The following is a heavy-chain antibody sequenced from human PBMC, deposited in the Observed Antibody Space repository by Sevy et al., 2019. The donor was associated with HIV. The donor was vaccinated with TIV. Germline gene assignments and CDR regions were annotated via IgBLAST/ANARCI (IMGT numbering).Heavy chain of an antibody. CDR1: GYTFSNYW. J-gene: IGHJ4*02. Sequence: GESLKISCKGSGYTFSNYWIGWVRQMTGKGLQWMGVIYPGDSDTRHSPSFQGQVNISADKSSSTAYLQWSSLKTSDTALYYCARYSIVVVPAAEYYFDYWGQGTLVTVSS. CDR3: ARYSIVVVPAAEYYFDY. D-gene: IGHD2-2*01. V-gene: IGHV5-51*01. CDR2: IYPGDSDT.